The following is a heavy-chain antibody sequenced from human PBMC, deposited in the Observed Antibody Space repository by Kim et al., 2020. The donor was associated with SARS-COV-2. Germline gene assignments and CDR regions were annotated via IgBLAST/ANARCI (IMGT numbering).Heavy chain of an antibody. Sequence: SETLSLTCTVSGGSISRSSYYWGWIRQPPGKGLEWIGSIYYTGSTYYNPSLKSRVTISVDTSKNQFSLKLSSVTAADTAVYYCARLTRTFMFGGVIVQGYFDYWGQGTLVTVSS. CDR2: IYYTGST. CDR1: GGSISRSSYY. D-gene: IGHD3-16*02. CDR3: ARLTRTFMFGGVIVQGYFDY. J-gene: IGHJ4*02. V-gene: IGHV4-39*01.